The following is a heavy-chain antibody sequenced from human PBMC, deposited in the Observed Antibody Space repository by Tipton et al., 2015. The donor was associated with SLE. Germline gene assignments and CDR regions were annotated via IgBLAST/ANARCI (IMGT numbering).Heavy chain of an antibody. J-gene: IGHJ4*02. CDR2: IYYSGST. CDR1: GGSFSGYY. CDR3: ARDRWDGELSYFDY. Sequence: TLSLTCAVYGGSFSGYYWSWIRQPPGKGLEWIGSIYYSGSTYYNPFLKSRVTISVDTSKNQFSLKLTSVTAADTAIYYCARDRWDGELSYFDYWGQGTLVTVSS. D-gene: IGHD3-10*01. V-gene: IGHV4-34*01.